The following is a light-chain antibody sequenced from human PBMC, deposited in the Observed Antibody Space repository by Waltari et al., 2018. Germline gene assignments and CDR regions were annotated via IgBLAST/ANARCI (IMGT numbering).Light chain of an antibody. V-gene: IGKV4-1*01. CDR1: QSVLYSSNNKNY. CDR3: QQYYSTPPT. CDR2: WAS. Sequence: DIVMTQSPDSLAVSLGERATINCKSSQSVLYSSNNKNYLAWYQQKPGQPPKLPIYWASTRGSGVPDRFSGSGSGTDFTLTISGLQAEDVAVYYCQQYYSTPPTFGQGTKVEIK. J-gene: IGKJ1*01.